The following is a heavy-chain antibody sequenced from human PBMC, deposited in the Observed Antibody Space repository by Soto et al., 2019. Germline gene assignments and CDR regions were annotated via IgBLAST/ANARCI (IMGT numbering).Heavy chain of an antibody. V-gene: IGHV1-2*02. J-gene: IGHJ5*02. CDR3: ARDRYTGRYAWFDT. Sequence: QVQLVQSGAEVKKPGASVKVSCKASGYSFTAYHLYLVRQAPGQGLEWMGWINPHTGDTTYAQKFQGRVTMTRDTSISTVYMQVSRLTSDDTAVYYCARDRYTGRYAWFDTWGQGTLVTVSS. D-gene: IGHD1-26*01. CDR2: INPHTGDT. CDR1: GYSFTAYH.